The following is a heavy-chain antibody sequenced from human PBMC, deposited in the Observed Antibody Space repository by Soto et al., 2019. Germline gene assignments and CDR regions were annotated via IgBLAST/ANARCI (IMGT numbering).Heavy chain of an antibody. V-gene: IGHV3-23*01. CDR1: GFTFSSYA. J-gene: IGHJ6*03. CDR2: ISGSGGST. D-gene: IGHD4-4*01. Sequence: GGSLRLSCAASGFTFSSYAMSWVRQAPGKGLEWVSAISGSGGSTYYADSVKGRFTISRDNSKNTLYLQMNSLRAEDTAVYYCADAPYSNYVGYYYYYMDVWGKGTTVTVSS. CDR3: ADAPYSNYVGYYYYYMDV.